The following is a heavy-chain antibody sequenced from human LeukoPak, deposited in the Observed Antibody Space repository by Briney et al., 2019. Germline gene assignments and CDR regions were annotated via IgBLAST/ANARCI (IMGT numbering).Heavy chain of an antibody. V-gene: IGHV5-51*01. J-gene: IGHJ4*02. Sequence: GASLEISCKGSGYRFTSYWIGWGRPMPGKGLEWMGIIYPGDSDTRYSPSFQGQVTISADKSISTAYLQWSSLKASDTAMYYCARGPGYSYEYYFDYWGQGTLVTVSS. CDR2: IYPGDSDT. D-gene: IGHD5-18*01. CDR1: GYRFTSYW. CDR3: ARGPGYSYEYYFDY.